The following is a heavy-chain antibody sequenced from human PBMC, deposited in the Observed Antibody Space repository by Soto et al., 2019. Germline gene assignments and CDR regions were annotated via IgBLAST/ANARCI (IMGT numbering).Heavy chain of an antibody. CDR2: ISGSGDST. J-gene: IGHJ4*02. V-gene: IGHV3-23*01. D-gene: IGHD6-19*01. CDR3: ARRSSGWYFYY. CDR1: GFTFSSYA. Sequence: EVQLLESGGGLVQPGGSLRLSCAASGFTFSSYAMSWVRQAPGKGLEWVSVISGSGDSTYYADSVKGRFTISRDNSKSTLYLQMNSLRAEDTAVYYCARRSSGWYFYYWGQGTLVTVSS.